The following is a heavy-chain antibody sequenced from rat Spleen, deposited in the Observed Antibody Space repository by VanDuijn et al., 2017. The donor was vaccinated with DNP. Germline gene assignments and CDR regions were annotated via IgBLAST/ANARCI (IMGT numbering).Heavy chain of an antibody. CDR1: GFSLTSNS. J-gene: IGHJ3*01. Sequence: QVQLKESGPGLVQPSQTLSLTCTVSGFSLTSNSVHWVRQPPGKGLEWVGAISTGGNTYYHSPLKSRLSISRDTSKSQVFLKMNSLQTEDTAIYFCTRDWSRGPFAYWGQGTLVTVSS. CDR2: ISTGGNT. CDR3: TRDWSRGPFAY. V-gene: IGHV2-1*01. D-gene: IGHD4-3*01.